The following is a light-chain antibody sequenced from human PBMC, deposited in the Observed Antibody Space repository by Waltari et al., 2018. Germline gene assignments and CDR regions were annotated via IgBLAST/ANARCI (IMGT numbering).Light chain of an antibody. V-gene: IGLV2-14*03. Sequence: QSALTQPASVSGPPGQSITISCTGPSSDVGGYNYVSWYQQHPGKAPKLMIYDVSNRPSGVPNRFSGSKSGNTASLSISGLQAEDEAVYYCTSYTSSSTLVVFGGGTKLTVL. CDR1: SSDVGGYNY. CDR2: DVS. J-gene: IGLJ2*01. CDR3: TSYTSSSTLVV.